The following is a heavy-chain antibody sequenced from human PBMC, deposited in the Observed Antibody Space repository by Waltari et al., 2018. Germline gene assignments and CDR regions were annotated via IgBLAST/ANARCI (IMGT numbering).Heavy chain of an antibody. CDR1: GFTFTKAW. Sequence: EVQVVASGGGLVKPGGSLRLSCVVSGFTFTKAWMSWVRQAPGKGLEWVGRIKSEGDGGTRDYSAPLKGRSSLSRDDSKNTVYLQMNTLKPEDTAVYFCATDYGDFLGVWGTGTTVTVFS. J-gene: IGHJ6*04. CDR2: IKSEGDGGTR. D-gene: IGHD3-10*01. CDR3: ATDYGDFLGV. V-gene: IGHV3-15*01.